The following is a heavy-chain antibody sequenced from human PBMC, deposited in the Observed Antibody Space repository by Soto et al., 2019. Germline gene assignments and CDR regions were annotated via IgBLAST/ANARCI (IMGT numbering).Heavy chain of an antibody. V-gene: IGHV3-15*01. J-gene: IGHJ5*02. D-gene: IGHD3-3*01. CDR1: GFTFSNAW. CDR3: NTEYTITIFGVVIKGNGFDG. Sequence: PGVSLRLSCAASGFTFSNAWMSWVRQAPGKGLEWVGRIKSKTDGGTTDYAAPVKGRFTISRDDSKNTLYLQMNSLKTEDTAVYYCNTEYTITIFGVVIKGNGFDGWGQGT. CDR2: IKSKTDGGTT.